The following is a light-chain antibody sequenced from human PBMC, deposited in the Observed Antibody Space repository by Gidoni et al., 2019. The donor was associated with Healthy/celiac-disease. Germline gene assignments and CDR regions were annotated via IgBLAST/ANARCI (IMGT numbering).Light chain of an antibody. CDR1: QSVSSN. CDR2: GAS. Sequence: EIVMTQSPATLSVSPGERATLSCRASQSVSSNLAWYQQKPGQAPRLLIYGASTRATGIPARFSGRGSGTEFTLTISSLQSEDFAVYYCQQYNNWPPGVTFGPXTKVDIK. J-gene: IGKJ3*01. V-gene: IGKV3-15*01. CDR3: QQYNNWPPGVT.